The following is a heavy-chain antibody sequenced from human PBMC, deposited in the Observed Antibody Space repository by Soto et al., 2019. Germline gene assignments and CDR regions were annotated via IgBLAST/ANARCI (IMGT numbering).Heavy chain of an antibody. D-gene: IGHD2-2*01. V-gene: IGHV3-23*01. Sequence: EVQLLESGGGLVQPGGSMRLSCAASGFTFSSYAMSWVRQAPGKGVEWVSDISGSGGSTYYADSVKGRFTISRDNSKNTLYLQMNSLRAEDTAVYYCSMRDCSSTSCNHYFDYWGQGPLVTVSS. CDR2: ISGSGGST. CDR3: SMRDCSSTSCNHYFDY. J-gene: IGHJ4*02. CDR1: GFTFSSYA.